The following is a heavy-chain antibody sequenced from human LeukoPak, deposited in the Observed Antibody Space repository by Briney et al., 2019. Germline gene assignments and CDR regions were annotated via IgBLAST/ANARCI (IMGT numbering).Heavy chain of an antibody. CDR1: GDSISSVRYH. D-gene: IGHD1-26*01. V-gene: IGHV4-61*01. CDR2: IYYTGSA. Sequence: SETLSLTCSVSGDSISSVRYHWTWIRQPPGKGLEWIGYIYYTGSAEYNPSLQSRVTISVDTSKNQFSLDLSSVTAADTAVYYCARSAYSDRKYYYYYYYMDVWGKGTTVTISS. J-gene: IGHJ6*03. CDR3: ARSAYSDRKYYYYYYYMDV.